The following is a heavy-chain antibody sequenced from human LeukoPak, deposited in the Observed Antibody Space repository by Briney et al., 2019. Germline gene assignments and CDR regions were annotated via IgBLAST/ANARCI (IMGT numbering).Heavy chain of an antibody. V-gene: IGHV4-59*01. CDR1: GGSISSYY. J-gene: IGHJ3*02. CDR2: IYYSGST. D-gene: IGHD3-10*01. CDR3: ARSPELLWFGELLGGVGAFDI. Sequence: KTSETLSLTCTDSGGSISSYYWSWIRQPPGKGLEWIGYIYYSGSTNYNPSLKSRVTISVDTSKNQFSLKLSSVTAADTAVYYCARSPELLWFGELLGGVGAFDIWGQGTMVTVFS.